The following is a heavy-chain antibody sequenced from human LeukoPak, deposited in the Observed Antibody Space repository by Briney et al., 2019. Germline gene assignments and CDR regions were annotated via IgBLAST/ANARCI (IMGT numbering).Heavy chain of an antibody. V-gene: IGHV3-30*02. CDR2: IRFEGTEK. CDR3: AKDLMRDRWFGES. D-gene: IGHD3-10*01. J-gene: IGHJ5*02. CDR1: GFTVSSNE. Sequence: GGSLRLSCAASGFTVSSNEMSWVRQAPGKGLEWVAFIRFEGTEKYYADSVKGRFTISRDNSKNTLYLEMNSLRTEDTAVYHCAKDLMRDRWFGESWGQGTLVTVSS.